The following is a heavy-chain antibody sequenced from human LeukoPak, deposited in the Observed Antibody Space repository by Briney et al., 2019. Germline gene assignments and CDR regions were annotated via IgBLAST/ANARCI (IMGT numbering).Heavy chain of an antibody. CDR1: GFTFSSYA. Sequence: GGSLRLSCAASGFTFSSYAMSWVRQAPGTGLEWVSAISGSGGSTYYADSVKGRFTISRDNSKNTLYLQMNSLRAEDTAVYYCAKDAVLRYFDWLPLDYWGQGTLVTVSS. D-gene: IGHD3-9*01. V-gene: IGHV3-23*01. J-gene: IGHJ4*02. CDR3: AKDAVLRYFDWLPLDY. CDR2: ISGSGGST.